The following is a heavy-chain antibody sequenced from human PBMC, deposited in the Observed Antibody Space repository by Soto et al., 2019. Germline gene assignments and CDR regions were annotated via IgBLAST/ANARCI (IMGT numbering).Heavy chain of an antibody. J-gene: IGHJ4*02. CDR2: IKSRTDGGTI. CDR1: GFTFREAW. V-gene: IGHV3-15*07. D-gene: IGHD3-16*01. Sequence: EVQLVESGGGLVKPGGSLRVSCAASGFTFREAWMNWVRQAPGKGLEWVGRIKSRTDGGTIEYATPVKGRFIISRDDSKNTLYLQMDSLKTEYTAVYYCWGSAYWGQGTLVTVSS. CDR3: WGSAY.